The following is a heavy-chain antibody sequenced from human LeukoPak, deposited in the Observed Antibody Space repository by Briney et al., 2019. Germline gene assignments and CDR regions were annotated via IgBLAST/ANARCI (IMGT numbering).Heavy chain of an antibody. V-gene: IGHV3-7*03. Sequence: GGSLGLSCVGSGFSFSNYWMGWIRQAPGKGLEWVANTKPDEREKYYVDSVKGRFTISRDNAKNSLYLQMNSLRVDDTAVYYCTRDGEGASHYWGQGTLVTASS. CDR1: GFSFSNYW. J-gene: IGHJ4*02. D-gene: IGHD3-10*01. CDR2: TKPDEREK. CDR3: TRDGEGASHY.